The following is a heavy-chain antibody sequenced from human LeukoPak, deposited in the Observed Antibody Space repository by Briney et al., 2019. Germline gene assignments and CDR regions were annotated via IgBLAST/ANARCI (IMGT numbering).Heavy chain of an antibody. D-gene: IGHD5-18*01. J-gene: IGHJ4*02. CDR1: GGSISSYY. Sequence: SETLSLTCTVSGGSISSYYWSWIRQPPGKGLEWIGYIYYSGSTNYNPSLKSRVTISVDTSKNQFSLKLSSVTAAVTAVYYYARFGHSYGLDYWGQGTLVTVSS. V-gene: IGHV4-59*08. CDR2: IYYSGST. CDR3: ARFGHSYGLDY.